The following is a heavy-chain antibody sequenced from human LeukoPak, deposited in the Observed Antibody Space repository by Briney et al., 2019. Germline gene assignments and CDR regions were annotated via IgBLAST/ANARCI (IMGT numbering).Heavy chain of an antibody. V-gene: IGHV3-48*03. J-gene: IGHJ6*04. CDR3: AELGITMIGGV. CDR1: GFTFSSYE. Sequence: GGSLRLSCAASGFTFSSYEMNWVRQASGKGLEWVSYISSSGSNIKYADSVKGRFTISRGNAKNSVYLQMNSLRAEDTAVYYCAELGITMIGGVWGKGTTVTITS. CDR2: ISSSGSNI. D-gene: IGHD3-10*02.